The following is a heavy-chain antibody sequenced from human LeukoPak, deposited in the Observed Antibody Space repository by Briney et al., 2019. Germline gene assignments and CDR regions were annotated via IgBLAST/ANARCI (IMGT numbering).Heavy chain of an antibody. Sequence: PSETLSLTCTVSGGSISSYYWSWIRQPPGKGLEWIGYIYYGGSTNYNPSLKSRVTISVDTSKNQFSLKLSSVTAADTAVYYCARVVLDLYNDWGQGTLVTASS. D-gene: IGHD1-1*01. V-gene: IGHV4-59*12. CDR3: ARVVLDLYND. CDR2: IYYGGST. CDR1: GGSISSYY. J-gene: IGHJ4*02.